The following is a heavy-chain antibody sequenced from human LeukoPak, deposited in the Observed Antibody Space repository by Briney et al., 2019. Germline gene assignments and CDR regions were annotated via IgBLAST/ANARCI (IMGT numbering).Heavy chain of an antibody. D-gene: IGHD3-3*01. Sequence: SVKVSCKASGGTFSSYAISWVRQAPGQGLEWMGGIIPIFGTANYAQKFQGRVTTTTDESTSTAYMELSSLRSEDTAVYYCARLTQPPTEWLLEHDAFDIWGQGTMVTVSS. J-gene: IGHJ3*02. CDR2: IIPIFGTA. CDR3: ARLTQPPTEWLLEHDAFDI. CDR1: GGTFSSYA. V-gene: IGHV1-69*05.